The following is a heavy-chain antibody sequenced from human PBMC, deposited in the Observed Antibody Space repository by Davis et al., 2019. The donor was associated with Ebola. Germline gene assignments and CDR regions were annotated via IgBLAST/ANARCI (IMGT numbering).Heavy chain of an antibody. CDR1: GGSISSSSYY. Sequence: PSETLSLTCTVSGGSISSSSYYWGWIRQPPGKGLEWIGSIYYSGSTYYNPSLKSRVTISVDTSKNQFSLKLSSVTAADTAVYYCARVAYSYGLGHWSDPWGQGTLVTVSS. V-gene: IGHV4-39*07. D-gene: IGHD5-18*01. CDR2: IYYSGST. CDR3: ARVAYSYGLGHWSDP. J-gene: IGHJ5*02.